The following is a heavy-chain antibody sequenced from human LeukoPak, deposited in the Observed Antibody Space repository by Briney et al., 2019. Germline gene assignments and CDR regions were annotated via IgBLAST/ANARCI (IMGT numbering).Heavy chain of an antibody. V-gene: IGHV4-39*07. CDR3: ARDTVAVAGTDY. Sequence: SETLSLTCTVSGGSISSSSYYWGWIRQPPGKGLEWIGTIYYSGSTCYNPSLKSRVTISVDTSKNQFSLKLTSVTAADTAVYYCARDTVAVAGTDYWGQGTLVTVSS. D-gene: IGHD6-19*01. J-gene: IGHJ4*02. CDR2: IYYSGST. CDR1: GGSISSSSYY.